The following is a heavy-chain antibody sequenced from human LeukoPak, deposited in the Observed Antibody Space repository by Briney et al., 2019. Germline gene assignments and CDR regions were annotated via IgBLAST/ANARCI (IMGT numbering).Heavy chain of an antibody. Sequence: GESLKISCKGSGYTFSSYWIGWVRQMPGKGLEWMGIIYPGDSDTIYSPSFRGQVTISPDESADSTYLQWASLKASDSGTYYCARQGYDYHYYYMDVWGKGTTVTVSS. CDR2: IYPGDSDT. D-gene: IGHD3-3*01. V-gene: IGHV5-51*01. CDR1: GYTFSSYW. CDR3: ARQGYDYHYYYMDV. J-gene: IGHJ6*03.